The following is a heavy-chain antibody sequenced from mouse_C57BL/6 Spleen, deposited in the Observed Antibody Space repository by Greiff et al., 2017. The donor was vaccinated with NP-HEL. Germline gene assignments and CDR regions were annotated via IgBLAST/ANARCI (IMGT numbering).Heavy chain of an antibody. J-gene: IGHJ2*01. V-gene: IGHV1-55*01. CDR1: GYTFTSYW. CDR3: ARGGFRAHFDY. CDR2: IYPGSGST. Sequence: QVQLQQPGAELVKPGASVKMSCKASGYTFTSYWITWVKQRPGQGLEWIGDIYPGSGSTNYNEKFKRKATLTVDTSSSTAYMQLSSLTAEDSAVYYCARGGFRAHFDYWGQGTTLTVSS. D-gene: IGHD3-3*01.